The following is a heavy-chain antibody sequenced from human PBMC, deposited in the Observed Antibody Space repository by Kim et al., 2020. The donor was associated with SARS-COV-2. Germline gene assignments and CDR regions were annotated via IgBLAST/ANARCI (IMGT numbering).Heavy chain of an antibody. V-gene: IGHV3-23*01. CDR3: ARTEKKAVAGKTFDD. D-gene: IGHD6-19*01. Sequence: GGSLRLSCVASGFTFSDYAMFWVRQTPGKGLEWVSAINDLGSSKYYTDSVKGRFTISRDNSKNTLYLQMNSLRPEDTATFYCARTEKKAVAGKTFDDLG. J-gene: IGHJ4*01. CDR2: INDLGSSK. CDR1: GFTFSDYA.